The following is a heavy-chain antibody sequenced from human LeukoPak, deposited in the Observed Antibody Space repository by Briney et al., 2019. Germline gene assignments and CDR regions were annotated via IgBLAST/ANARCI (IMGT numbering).Heavy chain of an antibody. Sequence: ASVKVSCKASGYTFTSYDINWVRQATGQGLEWMGWMNPNSGNTGYAQKFQGRVTMTRNTSISTAYMELSSLRSGDTAVYYCARGGYDSSGFDFDYWGQGTLVTVSS. CDR3: ARGGYDSSGFDFDY. CDR1: GYTFTSYD. D-gene: IGHD3-22*01. CDR2: MNPNSGNT. J-gene: IGHJ4*02. V-gene: IGHV1-8*01.